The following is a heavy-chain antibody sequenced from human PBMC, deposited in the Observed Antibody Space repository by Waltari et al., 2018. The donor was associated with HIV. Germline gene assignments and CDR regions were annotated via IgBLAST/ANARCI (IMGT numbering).Heavy chain of an antibody. V-gene: IGHV2-5*01. J-gene: IGHJ4*02. CDR1: GFSLTSAGMG. CDR3: AHIWHQPLFDS. Sequence: QITLRESGPTLVKPTQTLTLTCTFSGFSLTSAGMGVGWIRQPPGKALEWLGIIYWTDEKRYSPSLKTRLTITKDTSKSQVVLTMTNMDPVDTATYYCAHIWHQPLFDSWGPGTLVTVSS. CDR2: IYWTDEK. D-gene: IGHD3-16*01.